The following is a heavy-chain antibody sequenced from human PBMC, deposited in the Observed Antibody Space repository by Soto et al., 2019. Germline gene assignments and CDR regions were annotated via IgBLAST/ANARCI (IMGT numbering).Heavy chain of an antibody. CDR3: ARGSEWIQLWFKVYGMDV. D-gene: IGHD5-18*01. V-gene: IGHV1-8*01. CDR1: GYTFTSYY. Sequence: ASVKVSCKASGYTFTSYYINWVRQATGQGLEWMGWMNPNSGNTGYAQKFQGRVTMTRNTSISTAYMELSSLRSEDTAVYYCARGSEWIQLWFKVYGMDVWGQGTTVTVSS. J-gene: IGHJ6*02. CDR2: MNPNSGNT.